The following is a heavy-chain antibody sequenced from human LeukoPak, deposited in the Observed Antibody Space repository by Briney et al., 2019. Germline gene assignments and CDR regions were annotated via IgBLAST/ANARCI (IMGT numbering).Heavy chain of an antibody. Sequence: PSETLSLTCTVSGYSISSGYYWGWIRQPPGKGLEWIGSIYHSGSTYYNPSLKSRVTISVDTSKNQFSLKLSSVTAADTAVYYCARDPGSVVVVAATGEPEDCWGQGTLVTVSS. CDR3: ARDPGSVVVVAATGEPEDC. CDR2: IYHSGST. D-gene: IGHD2-15*01. V-gene: IGHV4-38-2*02. J-gene: IGHJ4*02. CDR1: GYSISSGYY.